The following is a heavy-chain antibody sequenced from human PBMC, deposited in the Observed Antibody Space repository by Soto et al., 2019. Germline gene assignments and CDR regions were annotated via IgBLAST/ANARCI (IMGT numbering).Heavy chain of an antibody. CDR3: ARGLTIVRGLIIWLDPFDY. CDR2: IYYSGST. Sequence: SETLSLTCTVSGGSISSGGYYWSWIRQHPGKGLEWIGYIYYSGSTYYNPSLKSRVTISVDTSKNQFSLKLSSVTAADTAVYYCARGLTIVRGLIIWLDPFDYRGQGTLVTVPS. D-gene: IGHD3-10*01. CDR1: GGSISSGGYY. J-gene: IGHJ4*02. V-gene: IGHV4-31*03.